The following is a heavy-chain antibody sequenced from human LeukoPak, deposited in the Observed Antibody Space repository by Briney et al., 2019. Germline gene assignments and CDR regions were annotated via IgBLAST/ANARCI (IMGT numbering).Heavy chain of an antibody. J-gene: IGHJ3*02. D-gene: IGHD2-15*01. CDR2: IYTRGST. CDR1: GGSINNYY. CDR3: ARGRYCSADICSGGDAFDI. Sequence: SVTLSLTCTVSGGSINNYYWSWIRQPAGKGLEWIGRIYTRGSTNYNPSLKSRVTMSVDTSKNQFSLKLSSVTAADTAVYYCARGRYCSADICSGGDAFDIWGQGTMVSVSS. V-gene: IGHV4-4*07.